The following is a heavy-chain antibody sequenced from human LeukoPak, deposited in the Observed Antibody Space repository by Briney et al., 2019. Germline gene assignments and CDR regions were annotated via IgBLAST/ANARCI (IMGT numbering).Heavy chain of an antibody. V-gene: IGHV5-51*01. CDR3: ARRRHSSSFWVYNWFDP. D-gene: IGHD6-6*01. J-gene: IGHJ5*02. CDR2: IYPGDSDT. Sequence: KDGESLKISCKGSGYSFTSYWIGWVRQMPGKGLEWMGIIYPGDSDTRYSPSFQGQVTISADKSISTAYLQWSSLKASDTAMYYCARRRHSSSFWVYNWFDPWGQGTLVTVSS. CDR1: GYSFTSYW.